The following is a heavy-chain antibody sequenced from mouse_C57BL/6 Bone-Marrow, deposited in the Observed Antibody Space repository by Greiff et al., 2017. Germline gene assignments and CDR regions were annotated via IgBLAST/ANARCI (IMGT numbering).Heavy chain of an antibody. J-gene: IGHJ4*01. CDR1: GFTFTDYY. D-gene: IGHD1-1*01. CDR2: IRNKANGYTT. CDR3: ARYNSYGSSFYAMDY. V-gene: IGHV7-3*01. Sequence: EVKVEESGGGLVQPGGSLSLSCAASGFTFTDYYMSWVRQPPGKALEWLGFIRNKANGYTTEYSASVKGRFTISRDNSQSILYLQMNALRAEDSATYYCARYNSYGSSFYAMDYWGQGTSVTVSS.